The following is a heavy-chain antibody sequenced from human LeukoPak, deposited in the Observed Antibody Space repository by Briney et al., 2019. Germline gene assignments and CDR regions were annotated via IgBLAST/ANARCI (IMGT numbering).Heavy chain of an antibody. J-gene: IGHJ4*02. CDR2: INHSGST. Sequence: PGGSLRLSCAASGFTFSNAWMSWVRQPPGKGLEWIGEINHSGSTNYNPSLKSRVTISVDTSKNQFSLKLSSVTAADTAVYYCARDPGSESLYWGQGTLVTVSS. CDR1: GFTFSNAW. CDR3: ARDPGSESLY. D-gene: IGHD3-10*01. V-gene: IGHV4-34*01.